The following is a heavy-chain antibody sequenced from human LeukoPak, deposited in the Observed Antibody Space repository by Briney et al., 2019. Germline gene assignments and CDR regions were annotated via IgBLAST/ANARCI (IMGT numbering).Heavy chain of an antibody. D-gene: IGHD5-18*01. J-gene: IGHJ4*02. Sequence: PSETLSLTCSVSGGTVSSNYWSWIRQPPGKGLEWIGYTHHSGSTSYNPSPKSRITMSLDTSNNQLSLKLSSVTAADTAVYYCARSSGHSYGDFDYWGQGTLVTVPS. V-gene: IGHV4-59*02. CDR3: ARSSGHSYGDFDY. CDR2: THHSGST. CDR1: GGTVSSNY.